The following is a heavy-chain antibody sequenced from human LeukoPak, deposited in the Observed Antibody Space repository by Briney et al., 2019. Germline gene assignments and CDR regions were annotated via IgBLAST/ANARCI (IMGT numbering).Heavy chain of an antibody. V-gene: IGHV3-66*01. CDR3: ARDWGCTDTRCYLGMDV. Sequence: GGSLRLSCATSGITNAWMSWVRQAPGKGLEWVSVIYSGGSTYYADSVKGRFTISRDNSKNTLYLQMNSLRAEDTAVYYCARDWGCTDTRCYLGMDVWGQGTTVTVSS. CDR1: GITNAW. J-gene: IGHJ6*02. CDR2: IYSGGST. D-gene: IGHD2-2*01.